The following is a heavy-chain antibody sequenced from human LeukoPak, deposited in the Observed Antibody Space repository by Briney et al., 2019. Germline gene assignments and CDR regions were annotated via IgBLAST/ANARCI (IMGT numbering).Heavy chain of an antibody. CDR2: IWYDGSNK. D-gene: IGHD3-22*01. V-gene: IGHV3-33*01. CDR3: ARAMVYYDSSSAFDI. CDR1: GFTFSSYG. Sequence: GGSLSLSCAASGFTFSSYGMHGVRQAPGKGLEWVAVIWYDGSNKYYADSVKGRFTISRDNSKNTLYLQMNSLRAEDTAVYYCARAMVYYDSSSAFDIWGQGTMVTVSS. J-gene: IGHJ3*02.